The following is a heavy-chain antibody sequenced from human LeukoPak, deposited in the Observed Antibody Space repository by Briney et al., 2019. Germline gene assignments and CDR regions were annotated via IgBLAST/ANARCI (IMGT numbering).Heavy chain of an antibody. J-gene: IGHJ4*02. CDR3: ARHPYCSSTSCNDY. CDR1: GGSISSGSYY. V-gene: IGHV4-39*01. CDR2: IYYSGST. Sequence: SETLSLTCTVSGGSISSGSYYWGWIRQPPGKGLEWIGSIYYSGSTYYNPSLKSRVTISVDTSKNQFSLKLSSVTAADTAVYYCARHPYCSSTSCNDYWGQGTLVTVSS. D-gene: IGHD2-2*01.